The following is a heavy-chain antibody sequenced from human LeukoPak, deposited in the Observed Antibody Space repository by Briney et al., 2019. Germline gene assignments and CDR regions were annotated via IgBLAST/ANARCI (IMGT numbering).Heavy chain of an antibody. J-gene: IGHJ4*02. D-gene: IGHD3-16*01. CDR3: AKSPGGEFDY. Sequence: GGSLRLSCAASGFTFSRYAMSWVRQAPGKGLEWVSTMSGSDSRPFYADPVTGRFTVSRDDSKKMLYLQMNSLRAEDTAVYYCAKSPGGEFDYWGQGTLVTVSS. CDR2: MSGSDSRP. CDR1: GFTFSRYA. V-gene: IGHV3-23*01.